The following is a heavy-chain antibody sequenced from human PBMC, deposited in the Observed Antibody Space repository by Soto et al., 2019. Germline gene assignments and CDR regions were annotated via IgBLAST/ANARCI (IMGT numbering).Heavy chain of an antibody. CDR3: ARGRYGAY. Sequence: QVHLVQSGAEVKKPGASVKVSCKGSGYTFTSYGITWVRQAPGQGLEWMGWISAHNGNTDYAQKXXXXXXXXXXXXXXXXXXXXXXXXXXXXXXXXCARGRYGAYWGQGALVTVSS. CDR2: ISAHNGNT. J-gene: IGHJ4*02. D-gene: IGHD1-26*01. V-gene: IGHV1-18*01. CDR1: GYTFTSYG.